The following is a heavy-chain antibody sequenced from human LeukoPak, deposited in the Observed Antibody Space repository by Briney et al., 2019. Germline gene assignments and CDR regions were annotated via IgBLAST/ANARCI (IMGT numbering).Heavy chain of an antibody. CDR3: ARSTSNSGSYFYYYYYMDV. D-gene: IGHD1-26*01. CDR1: GLTFSTYS. CDR2: VSRRSTTI. Sequence: GGSLRLSCEASGLTFSTYSMNWVRQAPGKGLEWVSYVSRRSTTIYYADSVKGRFTISRDNAKNSLYLQMNSLRAEDTAVYYCARSTSNSGSYFYYYYYMDVWGKGTTVTVSS. J-gene: IGHJ6*03. V-gene: IGHV3-48*04.